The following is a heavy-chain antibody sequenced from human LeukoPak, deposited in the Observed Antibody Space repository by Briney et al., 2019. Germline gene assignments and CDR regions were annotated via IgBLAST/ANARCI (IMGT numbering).Heavy chain of an antibody. Sequence: GGSLRLSCAASGFAFSSLAMHWVRQAPGKGLEWVARISYDGTYKDYGDSVKGRITISRDNSKNTLTLQMNSLRAEDTAVYYCARDYLGGLDSWGPGTLVTVSS. CDR1: GFAFSSLA. V-gene: IGHV3-30*04. CDR3: ARDYLGGLDS. J-gene: IGHJ4*02. CDR2: ISYDGTYK. D-gene: IGHD1-26*01.